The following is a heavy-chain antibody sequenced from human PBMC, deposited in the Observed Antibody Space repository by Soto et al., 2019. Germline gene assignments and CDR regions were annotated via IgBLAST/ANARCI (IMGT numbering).Heavy chain of an antibody. CDR3: ARDYGDYDGDYYYGMDV. CDR2: IIPIFGTA. V-gene: IGHV1-69*01. J-gene: IGHJ6*02. Sequence: QVQLVQSGAEVKKPGSSVKVSCKASGGTFSSYAISWVRQAPGQGLEWMGGIIPIFGTANYAQKFQGRVTITAHESMSTAYMELSSLRSEDTAVYYCARDYGDYDGDYYYGMDVWGQGTTVTVSS. CDR1: GGTFSSYA. D-gene: IGHD4-17*01.